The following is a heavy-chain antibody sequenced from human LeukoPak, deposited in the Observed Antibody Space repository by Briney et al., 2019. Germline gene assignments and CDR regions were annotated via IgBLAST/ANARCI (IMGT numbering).Heavy chain of an antibody. J-gene: IGHJ4*02. CDR2: ISGSGGST. V-gene: IGHV3-23*01. CDR1: GFTFSSYA. D-gene: IGHD6-6*01. Sequence: GGSLRLSCAASGFTFSSYAMSWVRQAPGKGLEWVSAISGSGGSTYYADSVKGRFTISRDNSKNTLYLQMNSLRAEDTAVYYCVRVSGSSSFDYWGQGTLVTVSS. CDR3: VRVSGSSSFDY.